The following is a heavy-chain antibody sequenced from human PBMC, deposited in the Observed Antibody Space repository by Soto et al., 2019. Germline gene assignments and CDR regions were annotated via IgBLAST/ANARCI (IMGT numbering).Heavy chain of an antibody. CDR1: GYSFTSYW. D-gene: IGHD2-15*01. CDR3: ARRRRDCSGGSCYDNYYYYYXMDV. Sequence: PGESLKISGKGSGYSFTSYWIGWVRQTPGKGLEWMGIIYPGDSDTRYSPSFQGQVTISADKSISTAYLQWSSLKASDTAMYYCARRRRDCSGGSCYDNYYYYYXMDVWGKGTTVTVSS. J-gene: IGHJ6*03. V-gene: IGHV5-51*01. CDR2: IYPGDSDT.